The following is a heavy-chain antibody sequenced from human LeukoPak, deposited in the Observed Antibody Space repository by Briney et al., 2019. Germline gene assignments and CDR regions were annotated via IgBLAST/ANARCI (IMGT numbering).Heavy chain of an antibody. CDR2: LDAGGGNT. J-gene: IGHJ4*02. CDR1: GFTFYTYA. Sequence: GGSLRLSCAASGFTFYTYAMTWVRQAPGKGLECVSALDAGGGNTYYADSVKGRFTISRDNSKNTVYLQMNSLSAEDTAVYYCAKDEGYDPIYYLESWGQGTLVTVSS. CDR3: AKDEGYDPIYYLES. V-gene: IGHV3-23*01. D-gene: IGHD5-12*01.